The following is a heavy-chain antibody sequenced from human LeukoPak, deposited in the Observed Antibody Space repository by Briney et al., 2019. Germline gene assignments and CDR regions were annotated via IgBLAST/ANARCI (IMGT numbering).Heavy chain of an antibody. V-gene: IGHV4-38-2*01. CDR2: IYHSGST. CDR3: AGGGYSYGYLY. J-gene: IGHJ4*02. Sequence: SETLSLTCAVSGYSISSGYYWGWIRQPPGKGLEWIGSIYHSGSTYYNPSLKSRVTISVDTSKNQFSLKLSSVTAADTAVYYCAGGGYSYGYLYWGQGTLVTVSS. CDR1: GYSISSGYY. D-gene: IGHD5-18*01.